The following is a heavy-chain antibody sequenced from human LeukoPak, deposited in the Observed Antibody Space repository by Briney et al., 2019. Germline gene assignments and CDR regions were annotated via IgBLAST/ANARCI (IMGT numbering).Heavy chain of an antibody. CDR3: ARGGGLYYDFWSGYSDGWFDP. D-gene: IGHD3-3*01. Sequence: ASVKVSCKASGYTFTSYYMHWVRQATGQGLEWMGWMNPNSGNTGYAQKFQGRVTITRNTSISTAYMELSSLRSEDTAVYYCARGGGLYYDFWSGYSDGWFDPWGQGTLVTVSS. CDR2: MNPNSGNT. CDR1: GYTFTSYY. V-gene: IGHV1-8*03. J-gene: IGHJ5*02.